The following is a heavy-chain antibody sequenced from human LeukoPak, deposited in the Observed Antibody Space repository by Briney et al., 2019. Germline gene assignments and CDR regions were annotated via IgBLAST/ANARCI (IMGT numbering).Heavy chain of an antibody. Sequence: SETLSLTCAVYGGSFSGYYWSWIRQPPGKGLEWIGEINHSGSTNYNPSLKSRVTMSVDTSKNQFSLKLSSVTAADTAVYYCARDLPDYYGSGSYQEDYYYYYGMDVWGQGTTVTVSS. J-gene: IGHJ6*02. CDR1: GGSFSGYY. CDR2: INHSGST. D-gene: IGHD3-10*01. V-gene: IGHV4-34*01. CDR3: ARDLPDYYGSGSYQEDYYYYYGMDV.